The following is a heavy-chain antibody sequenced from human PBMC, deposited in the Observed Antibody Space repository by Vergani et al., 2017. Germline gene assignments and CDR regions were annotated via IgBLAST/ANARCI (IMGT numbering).Heavy chain of an antibody. V-gene: IGHV3-21*06. Sequence: EVQLAESGGGLVKPGGSLRLSCAASGFTFSDFSMSWVRQAPGKGLEWVAFIGSSGPYINYADSVKGRFIISRDNTNNSLFLQLRSLRAEDAAVYYCARDCTSGGCPDNYGMDVWGQGATVTVSS. CDR2: IGSSGPYI. CDR1: GFTFSDFS. D-gene: IGHD2-8*01. J-gene: IGHJ6*02. CDR3: ARDCTSGGCPDNYGMDV.